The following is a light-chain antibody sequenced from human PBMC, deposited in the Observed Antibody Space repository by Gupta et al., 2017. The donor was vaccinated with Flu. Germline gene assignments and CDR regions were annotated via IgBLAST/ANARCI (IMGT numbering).Light chain of an antibody. V-gene: IGLV7-46*01. J-gene: IGLJ3*02. Sequence: QAVVTQEPSLTVSPGGTVTPTCGSSTGAVTSGHYPYWFQQKPGQAPRTLIYDTSNKHSWTPARFSGSLLGGKAALTLSGAQPEDEADYYCLLSYSGAYWVFGGGTKLTVL. CDR1: TGAVTSGHY. CDR3: LLSYSGAYWV. CDR2: DTS.